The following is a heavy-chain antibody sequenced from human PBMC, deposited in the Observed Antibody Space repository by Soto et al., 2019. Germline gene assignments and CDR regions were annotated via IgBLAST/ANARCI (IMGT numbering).Heavy chain of an antibody. V-gene: IGHV3-9*01. J-gene: IGHJ4*02. CDR3: ARGGFWRDN. Sequence: SLRLSCAASGFIFDDDAMHWVRQAPGRGLQWVSGISWNSGSIGYADSLKGRFTISRDNSKNTLYLQMNSLRAEDTAVYYCARGGFWRDNWGQGTLVTVSS. CDR2: ISWNSGSI. CDR1: GFIFDDDA. D-gene: IGHD3-3*01.